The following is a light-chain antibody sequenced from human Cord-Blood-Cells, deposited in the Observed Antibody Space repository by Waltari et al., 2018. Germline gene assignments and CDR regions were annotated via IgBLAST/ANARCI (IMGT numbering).Light chain of an antibody. CDR2: WAS. J-gene: IGKJ2*01. Sequence: DIVMTQSPDSLAVSLGERATINCKSSQSVLYSSNHKNYLAWYQQKPGQPPKLLIYWASTRGSGVPDRFSGSGSGTDFTLTISSLQAADVAVYYCQQYYSTPLYTFGQGTKLEIK. CDR3: QQYYSTPLYT. V-gene: IGKV4-1*01. CDR1: QSVLYSSNHKNY.